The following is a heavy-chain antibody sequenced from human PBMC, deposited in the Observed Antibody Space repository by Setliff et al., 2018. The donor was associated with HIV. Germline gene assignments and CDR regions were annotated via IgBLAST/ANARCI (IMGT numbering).Heavy chain of an antibody. V-gene: IGHV1-46*03. J-gene: IGHJ4*02. Sequence: ASVKVSCKASGYTFTSYYLHWARQAPGQGLEWMGIINPSGGSTTYAQKFQGRVTMTRDTSASTVYMELSSLRSEDTAVYYCARGPHKYCSVTNCMYDLWGQGTLVTVSS. CDR2: INPSGGST. CDR1: GYTFTSYY. D-gene: IGHD2-15*01. CDR3: ARGPHKYCSVTNCMYDL.